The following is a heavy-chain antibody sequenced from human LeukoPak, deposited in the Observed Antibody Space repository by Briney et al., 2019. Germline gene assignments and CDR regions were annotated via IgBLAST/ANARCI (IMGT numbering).Heavy chain of an antibody. CDR1: GFTVSSNY. CDR3: AREWFGSRGWFDP. J-gene: IGHJ5*02. Sequence: GGSLRLSCAASGFTVSSNYMSWVRQAPGKGLEWVSVIYSGGSTYYADSVKGRFTISRDNSKNTLYLQMSSLRAEDTAVYYCAREWFGSRGWFDPWGQGTLVTVSS. D-gene: IGHD3-10*01. CDR2: IYSGGST. V-gene: IGHV3-53*01.